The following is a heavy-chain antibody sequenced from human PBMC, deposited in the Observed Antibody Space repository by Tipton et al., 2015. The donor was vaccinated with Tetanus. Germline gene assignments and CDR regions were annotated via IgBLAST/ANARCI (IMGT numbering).Heavy chain of an antibody. CDR3: VRHIVGAVPKGYNWFAP. V-gene: IGHV1-69*01. J-gene: IGHJ5*02. Sequence: QVQLVQSGPEVKRPGASVRVSCKASGYTFSQYAITWVRQAPGQGLEWMGGIIPKFQTTKYAQRFEGRVTITADELATTAYMELRGLTSEDTATYYCVRHIVGAVPKGYNWFAPWGQGTLVTVST. CDR2: IIPKFQTT. CDR1: GYTFSQYA. D-gene: IGHD1-26*01.